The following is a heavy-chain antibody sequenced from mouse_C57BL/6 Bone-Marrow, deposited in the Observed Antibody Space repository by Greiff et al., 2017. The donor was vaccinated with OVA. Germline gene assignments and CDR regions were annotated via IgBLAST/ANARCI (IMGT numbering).Heavy chain of an antibody. Sequence: VQLQQPGAELVKPGASVKLSCKASGYTFTSYWMQWVKQRPGQGLEWIGEIDPSDSYPNYNQKFKGKATLTVDTSSSTAYMQLSSLTSEDSAVYYCASYDYDGWFAYWGQGTLVTVSA. J-gene: IGHJ3*01. V-gene: IGHV1-50*01. CDR3: ASYDYDGWFAY. CDR2: IDPSDSYP. CDR1: GYTFTSYW. D-gene: IGHD2-4*01.